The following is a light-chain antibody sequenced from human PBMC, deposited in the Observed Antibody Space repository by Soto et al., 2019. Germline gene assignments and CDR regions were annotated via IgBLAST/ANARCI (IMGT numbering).Light chain of an antibody. Sequence: EFVLTQSPGTLSLSPGERATLSCRASQSVSSSYLAWYQQKSGQAPRLLIYGASNRATGIPDRFSGSGSGTDFTLTISRLEPEDFAVYYCQQYGRSSWTFGQGTKVDIK. J-gene: IGKJ1*01. CDR1: QSVSSSY. V-gene: IGKV3-20*01. CDR2: GAS. CDR3: QQYGRSSWT.